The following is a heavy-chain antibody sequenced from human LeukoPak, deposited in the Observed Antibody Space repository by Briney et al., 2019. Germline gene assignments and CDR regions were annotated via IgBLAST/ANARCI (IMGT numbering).Heavy chain of an antibody. Sequence: GGSLRLSCAASGFTFSSYSMSWGRQAPGKGLEWVSYISSSSSTIYYADSVKGRFTISRDNAKNSLYLQMNSLRAEDTAVYYCARVEQQLVPPYYYMDVGGKGTTVTVSS. CDR2: ISSSSSTI. D-gene: IGHD6-13*01. CDR1: GFTFSSYS. J-gene: IGHJ6*03. CDR3: ARVEQQLVPPYYYMDV. V-gene: IGHV3-48*01.